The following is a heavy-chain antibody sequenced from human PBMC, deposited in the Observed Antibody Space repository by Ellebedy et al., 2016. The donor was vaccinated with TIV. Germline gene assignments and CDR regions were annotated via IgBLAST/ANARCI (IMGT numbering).Heavy chain of an antibody. J-gene: IGHJ4*02. V-gene: IGHV3-23*01. CDR2: ISYSGSST. Sequence: PGGSLRLSCTASGFTFSSYAMSWVRQAPGKGLEWVSGISYSGSSTFYADSVKGRFTISRDNAKNSLYLQMNSLRDEDTAVYHCVRRAVDYWGQGTLVTVSS. CDR1: GFTFSSYA. CDR3: VRRAVDY.